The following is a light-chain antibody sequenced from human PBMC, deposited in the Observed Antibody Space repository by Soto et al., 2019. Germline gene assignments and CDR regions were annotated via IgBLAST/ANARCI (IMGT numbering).Light chain of an antibody. V-gene: IGLV2-14*01. CDR3: SSYSSSTTHCV. CDR2: EVT. J-gene: IGLJ1*01. CDR1: NTDVGDYDY. Sequence: QSALTQPASVSGSPGQSITISCTGTNTDVGDYDYVSWYQQHPGKAPKLMIYEVTYRPSGVSARSSGSKSGNTASLTISDLQAEDEADYYCSSYSSSTTHCVFGSGTKVTVL.